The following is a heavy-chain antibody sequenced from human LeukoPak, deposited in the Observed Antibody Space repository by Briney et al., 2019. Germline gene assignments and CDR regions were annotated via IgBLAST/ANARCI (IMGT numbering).Heavy chain of an antibody. CDR2: IWYDGSNK. V-gene: IGHV3-33*01. J-gene: IGHJ4*02. CDR3: ARAWHYFDY. Sequence: GRSLRLSCAASGFTFSSYGMHWVRQAPGKGLEWVAVIWYDGSNKYYADSVKGRFTISRDNSKNTLYLQMNSLRAEDTAVYCCARAWHYFDYWGQGTLVTVSS. CDR1: GFTFSSYG.